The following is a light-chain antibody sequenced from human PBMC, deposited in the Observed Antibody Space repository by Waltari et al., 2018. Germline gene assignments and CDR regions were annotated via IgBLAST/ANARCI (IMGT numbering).Light chain of an antibody. J-gene: IGLJ3*02. CDR2: DVS. CDR1: SSDVGGYNH. CDR3: SSYTSSSTPLV. Sequence: QSALTQPASVSGSPGQSITISCTGTSSDVGGYNHVSWYQQHPGKAPKLMIYDVSKRPSGVSNRFSGSKSGNTASLTISGLQAEDEADYYCSSYTSSSTPLVFGGGTKLTVL. V-gene: IGLV2-14*01.